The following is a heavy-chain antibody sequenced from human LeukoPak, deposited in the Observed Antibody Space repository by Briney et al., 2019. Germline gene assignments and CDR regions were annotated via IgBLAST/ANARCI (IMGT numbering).Heavy chain of an antibody. V-gene: IGHV1-69*04. Sequence: SVKVSCKASGGTFSSYAISWVRQAPGQGLEWMGRIIPILGIANYAQKFQGRVTITADKSTSTAYMELSSLRSEDTAVYYCVLMGYSSSPYFDYWGQGTLVTVSS. CDR3: VLMGYSSSPYFDY. J-gene: IGHJ4*02. D-gene: IGHD6-6*01. CDR2: IIPILGIA. CDR1: GGTFSSYA.